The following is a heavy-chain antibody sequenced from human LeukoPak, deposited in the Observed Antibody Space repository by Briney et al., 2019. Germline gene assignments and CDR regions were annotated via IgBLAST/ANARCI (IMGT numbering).Heavy chain of an antibody. CDR3: TTGPGAATYNWFDP. CDR2: IKSKTDGGTT. V-gene: IGHV3-15*01. Sequence: GGSLRLSCAASGFTFSNAWMSWVRQAPGKGLDWVGRIKSKTDGGTTDYAAPVKGRFTISRDDSKNTLYLQMNSLKTEDTAVYYCTTGPGAATYNWFDPWGQGTLVTVSS. CDR1: GFTFSNAW. J-gene: IGHJ5*02. D-gene: IGHD2-15*01.